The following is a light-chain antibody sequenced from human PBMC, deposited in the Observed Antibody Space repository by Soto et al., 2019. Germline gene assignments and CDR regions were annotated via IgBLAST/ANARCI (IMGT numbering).Light chain of an antibody. V-gene: IGKV1-5*01. CDR2: DAS. J-gene: IGKJ4*01. Sequence: DIQMTQSPSTLSASVGDRVTITCRATQSISSWLAWYQQKPGKAPKLLIYDASSLERGVPSRFSGSGSGTEFTLSISGLHPDDYATYYCQQYNGPPLTFGGGTRVEIK. CDR1: QSISSW. CDR3: QQYNGPPLT.